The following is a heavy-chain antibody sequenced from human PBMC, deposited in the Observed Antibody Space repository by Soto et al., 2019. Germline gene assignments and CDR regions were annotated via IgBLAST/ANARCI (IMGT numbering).Heavy chain of an antibody. J-gene: IGHJ4*02. CDR1: GFTFSSYG. CDR3: ARMRYIEDTAMGSSPLDY. V-gene: IGHV3-33*01. Sequence: QVQLVESGGGVVQPGRSLRLSCAASGFTFSSYGMHWVRQAPGKGLEWVAVIWHDGSNKYYADSVKGRFTISRDNSKNTLYLQMNSLRAEDTAVYYCARMRYIEDTAMGSSPLDYWGQGTLVTVSS. D-gene: IGHD5-18*01. CDR2: IWHDGSNK.